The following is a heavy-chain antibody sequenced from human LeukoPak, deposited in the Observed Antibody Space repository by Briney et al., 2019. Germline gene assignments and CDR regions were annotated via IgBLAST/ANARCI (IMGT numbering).Heavy chain of an antibody. Sequence: SGPTLVNATHTLTLTCTFSGFALSTSGMCVSWIRQPPGKALEWLARIDWDDDKYYSTSLKTRLTISKDTSKNQVVLTMTNMDPVDTATYYCARIRTPYGSGSYYNFDWGQGTLVTVSS. J-gene: IGHJ4*02. D-gene: IGHD3-10*01. CDR3: ARIRTPYGSGSYYNFD. V-gene: IGHV2-70*11. CDR1: GFALSTSGMC. CDR2: IDWDDDK.